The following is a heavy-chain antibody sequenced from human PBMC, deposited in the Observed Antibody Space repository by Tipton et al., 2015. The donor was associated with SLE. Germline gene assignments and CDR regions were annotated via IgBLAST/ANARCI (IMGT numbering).Heavy chain of an antibody. Sequence: SLRLSCAASGFTFSSYWMRWVRQAPGKGLEWVAKIKQDGSEKYYVDSVKGRFTISRDNAKNSLYLQMNSLRAEDTAVYYCARVYLWEWGAFEIWGQGTMVTVSS. V-gene: IGHV3-7*01. D-gene: IGHD3-16*01. CDR2: IKQDGSEK. CDR1: GFTFSSYW. CDR3: ARVYLWEWGAFEI. J-gene: IGHJ3*02.